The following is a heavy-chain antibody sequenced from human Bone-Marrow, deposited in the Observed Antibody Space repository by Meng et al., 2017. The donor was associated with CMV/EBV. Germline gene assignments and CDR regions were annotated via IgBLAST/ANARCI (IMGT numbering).Heavy chain of an antibody. CDR3: ARDTNPSIATAGTFGY. J-gene: IGHJ4*02. CDR2: ISAYNGNT. D-gene: IGHD6-13*01. CDR1: GYTFTSYG. Sequence: ASVKVSCKASGYTFTSYGISWVRQAPGQGLEWMGWISAYNGNTNYAQKLQGRVTMTTDTSKSTAYMELRSLRSDDTAVYYGARDTNPSIATAGTFGYWGQGTRVTVSS. V-gene: IGHV1-18*01.